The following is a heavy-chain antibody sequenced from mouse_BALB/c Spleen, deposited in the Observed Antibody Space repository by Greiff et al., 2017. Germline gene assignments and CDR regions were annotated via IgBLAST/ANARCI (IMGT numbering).Heavy chain of an antibody. CDR3: AGRDSSYPFDY. CDR2: ISSGGSYT. Sequence: EVQLVESGGGLVKPGGSLKLSCAASGFTFSSYAMSWVRQTPEKRLEWVATISSGGSYTYYPDSVKGRSTISRDNAKNTLYLQMSSLRSEDTAMYYCAGRDSSYPFDYWGQGTTLTVSS. D-gene: IGHD1-1*01. CDR1: GFTFSSYA. J-gene: IGHJ2*01. V-gene: IGHV5-9-3*01.